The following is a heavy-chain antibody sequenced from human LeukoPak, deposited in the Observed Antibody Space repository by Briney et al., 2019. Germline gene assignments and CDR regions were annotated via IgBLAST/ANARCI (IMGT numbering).Heavy chain of an antibody. Sequence: PSETLSLTCAVYGGSFSGYYWSWIRQPPGKGLEWIGEINHSGSTNYNPSLKSRVTISVDTSKNQFSLKLSSVTAADTAVYYCVRDGRSGWHFDHWGQGTRVTVSS. CDR2: INHSGST. J-gene: IGHJ4*02. CDR1: GGSFSGYY. D-gene: IGHD6-19*01. V-gene: IGHV4-34*01. CDR3: VRDGRSGWHFDH.